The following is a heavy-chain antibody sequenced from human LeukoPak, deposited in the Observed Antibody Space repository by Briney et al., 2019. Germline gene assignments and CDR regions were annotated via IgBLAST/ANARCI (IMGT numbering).Heavy chain of an antibody. V-gene: IGHV3-48*02. CDR2: ISSSSSAI. D-gene: IGHD2-8*02. CDR1: GFIFSSYS. CDR3: ARDTGERPGDY. J-gene: IGHJ4*02. Sequence: GGSLRLSCAASGFIFSSYSMIRVRQAPGKGLEWVSYISSSSSAIYYADSVKGRFTISRDNAKNSLYLQINSPRDEDTAVYYCARDTGERPGDYWGQGTLVTVSS.